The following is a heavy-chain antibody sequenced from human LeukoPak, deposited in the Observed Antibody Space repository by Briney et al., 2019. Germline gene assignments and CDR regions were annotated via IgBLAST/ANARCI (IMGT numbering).Heavy chain of an antibody. Sequence: SVKVSCTASGGTFSSCAISWVRQAPGQGLEWMGGIIPIFGTANYAQKFQGRVTITADKSKSTAYMELSSLRAEDTAVYYCARVAHVAPPILDYWGQGTLVTVSS. CDR3: ARVAHVAPPILDY. J-gene: IGHJ4*02. D-gene: IGHD3-16*01. V-gene: IGHV1-69*06. CDR2: IIPIFGTA. CDR1: GGTFSSCA.